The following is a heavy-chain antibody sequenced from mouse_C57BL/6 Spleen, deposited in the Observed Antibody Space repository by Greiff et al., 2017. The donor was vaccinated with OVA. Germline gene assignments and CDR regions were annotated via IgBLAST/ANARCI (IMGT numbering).Heavy chain of an antibody. CDR2: IDPSDSYT. D-gene: IGHD1-1*01. V-gene: IGHV1-69*01. Sequence: QVQLQQPGAELVMPGASVKLSCKASGYTFTSYWMHWVKQRPGPGLEWIGEIDPSDSYTNYNQKFKGKSTLTVDKSSSTAYMQLSSLTSEDSAVYYCAITTVVARWYFDVWGTGTTVTVSS. J-gene: IGHJ1*03. CDR1: GYTFTSYW. CDR3: AITTVVARWYFDV.